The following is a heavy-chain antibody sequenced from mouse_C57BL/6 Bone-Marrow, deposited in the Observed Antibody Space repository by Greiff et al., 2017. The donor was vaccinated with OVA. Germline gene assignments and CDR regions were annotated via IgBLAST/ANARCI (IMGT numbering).Heavy chain of an antibody. V-gene: IGHV5-6*01. CDR1: GFTFSSYG. Sequence: EVQGVESGGDLVKPGGSLKLSCAASGFTFSSYGMSWVRQTPDKRLEWVATISSGGSYTYYPDSVKGRFTISRDNAKNTLYLQMSSLKSEDTAMYYCARYYGSPYWYFDVWGTGTTVTVSS. D-gene: IGHD1-1*01. CDR3: ARYYGSPYWYFDV. J-gene: IGHJ1*03. CDR2: ISSGGSYT.